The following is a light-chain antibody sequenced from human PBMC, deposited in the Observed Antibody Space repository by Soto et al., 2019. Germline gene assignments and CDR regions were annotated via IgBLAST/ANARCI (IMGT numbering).Light chain of an antibody. J-gene: IGKJ5*01. V-gene: IGKV1-5*03. CDR1: GGISIW. CDR2: QAS. Sequence: DIQMTQSPSTLSASVGDRVTITCRPGGGISIWWAWYQQKPGKAPKLLIYQASALEGGVPSRFSGSGSGTEFTLTISSLQPDDFATYYCQQYKTHFPITFGQGTRLEIK. CDR3: QQYKTHFPIT.